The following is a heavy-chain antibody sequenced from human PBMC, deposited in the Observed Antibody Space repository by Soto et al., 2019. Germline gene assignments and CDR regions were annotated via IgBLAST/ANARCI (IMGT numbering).Heavy chain of an antibody. CDR3: ARETITMVRGAYGPLYMDV. D-gene: IGHD3-10*01. CDR2: IKQDGSEK. Sequence: GGSLRLSCAASGFTFSSYWMSWVRQAPGKGLEWVANIKQDGSEKYYVDSVKGRFTISRDNAKNSLYLQMNSLRAEDTAVYYCARETITMVRGAYGPLYMDVWGKGTTVTVSS. J-gene: IGHJ6*03. CDR1: GFTFSSYW. V-gene: IGHV3-7*01.